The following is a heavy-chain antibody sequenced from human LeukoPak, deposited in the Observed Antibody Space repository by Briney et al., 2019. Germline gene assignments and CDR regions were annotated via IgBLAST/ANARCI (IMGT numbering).Heavy chain of an antibody. CDR1: GFTFSSYS. D-gene: IGHD3-22*01. CDR2: ISSSSSYI. V-gene: IGHV3-21*01. CDR3: ARIPEHYYDTVGNAFDI. J-gene: IGHJ3*02. Sequence: GGSLRLSCAASGFTFSSYSMNWVRQAPGKGLEWISSISSSSSYIYYADSVKGRFTISRDNAKNSLYLQMNSLRAEDTAVYYCARIPEHYYDTVGNAFDIWGQGTMVTVSS.